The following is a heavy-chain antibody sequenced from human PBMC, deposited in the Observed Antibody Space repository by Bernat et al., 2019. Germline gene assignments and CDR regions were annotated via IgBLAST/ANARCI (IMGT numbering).Heavy chain of an antibody. J-gene: IGHJ6*02. Sequence: EVQLVESGGGLVKPGGSLRLSCSASGFTFSSYSMNWVRQAPGKGLEWVSSISSSSSYIYFAASVKSRFTISRDNAKNSLYLQMNSLRAEDTAVYYCARDLFWSGYYIAPGNGMDVWGQGTTVTVSS. CDR1: GFTFSSYS. CDR2: ISSSSSYI. D-gene: IGHD3-3*01. V-gene: IGHV3-21*01. CDR3: ARDLFWSGYYIAPGNGMDV.